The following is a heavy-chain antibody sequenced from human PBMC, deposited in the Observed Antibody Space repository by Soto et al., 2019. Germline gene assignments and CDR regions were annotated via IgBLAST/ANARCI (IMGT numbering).Heavy chain of an antibody. J-gene: IGHJ4*02. V-gene: IGHV3-30*18. CDR2: ISYDGSNK. Sequence: GGSLRLSCAVSGFTFSSYGMHWVRQAPGKGLEWVAVISYDGSNKYYADSVKGRFTISRDNSKNTLYLQMNSLRAEDTAVYYCAKDYQQQLVFLIDYWGQGTLVTVSS. CDR3: AKDYQQQLVFLIDY. CDR1: GFTFSSYG. D-gene: IGHD6-13*01.